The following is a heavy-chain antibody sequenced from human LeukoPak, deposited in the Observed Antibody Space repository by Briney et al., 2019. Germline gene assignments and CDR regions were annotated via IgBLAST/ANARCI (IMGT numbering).Heavy chain of an antibody. D-gene: IGHD3-10*01. CDR3: ATNLYGSGNYFAY. Sequence: TSSETLSLTCTVSGYSISSGYYWGWIRQSPGKGLEWIAIIYHSGNNYYNPSLKSRVTISVDTSKNQFSLKLTSVTAADTAVYYCATNLYGSGNYFAYWGQGTLVTVSS. V-gene: IGHV4-38-2*02. CDR2: IYHSGNN. J-gene: IGHJ4*02. CDR1: GYSISSGYY.